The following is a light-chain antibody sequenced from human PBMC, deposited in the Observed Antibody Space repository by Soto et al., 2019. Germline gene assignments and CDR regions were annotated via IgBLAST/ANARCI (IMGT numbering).Light chain of an antibody. V-gene: IGKV1-9*01. CDR3: QQLNRYPFT. J-gene: IGKJ3*01. Sequence: DIQLTQSPSFLSASVGDRVTITCRASQGISNYLAWYQQKPGRAPKLLIYAASTLQTGVPSRFRGRGSGTEFTLTISSLQPEDFATYYCQQLNRYPFTFGPGTKVDIK. CDR1: QGISNY. CDR2: AAS.